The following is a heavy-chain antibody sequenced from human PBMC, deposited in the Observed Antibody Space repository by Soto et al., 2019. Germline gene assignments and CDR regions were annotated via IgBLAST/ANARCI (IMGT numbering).Heavy chain of an antibody. CDR3: ASAEGVATPFDY. CDR1: GYAFIGYA. J-gene: IGHJ4*02. CDR2: INTGNGNT. D-gene: IGHD5-12*01. Sequence: GASVKVSCKTSGYAFIGYAMRWVRQAPGQRPEWMGWINTGNGNTKYSQKFQGRVTLSRDTSASTAYMEMNSLKSEDTAVYYCASAEGVATPFDYWGQGTLVTVSS. V-gene: IGHV1-3*04.